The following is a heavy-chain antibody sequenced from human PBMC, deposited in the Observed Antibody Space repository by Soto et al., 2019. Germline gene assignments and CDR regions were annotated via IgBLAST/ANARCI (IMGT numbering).Heavy chain of an antibody. CDR3: ARDSNYGSGSLYYYYYYGMDV. CDR1: GFTFSSYA. CDR2: ISYDGSNK. V-gene: IGHV3-30-3*01. Sequence: PGGSLRLSCAASGFTFSSYAMHWVRQAPGKGLEWGAVISYDGSNKYYADSVKGRFTISRDNSKNTLYLQMNSLRAEDTAVYYCARDSNYGSGSLYYYYYYGMDVWGQGTTVTVSS. J-gene: IGHJ6*02. D-gene: IGHD3-10*01.